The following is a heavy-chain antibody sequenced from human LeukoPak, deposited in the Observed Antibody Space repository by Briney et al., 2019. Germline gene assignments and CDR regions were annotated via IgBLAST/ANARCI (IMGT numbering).Heavy chain of an antibody. V-gene: IGHV4-4*07. J-gene: IGHJ1*01. Sequence: PSETLSLTCTVSGGSISSYYWSWIRQPAGKGLEWIGRIYTSGSTNYNPPLKSRVTMSVDTSKNQFSLKLSSVTAADTAVYYCAREGWELLSEYFQHWGQGTLVTVSS. D-gene: IGHD1-26*01. CDR3: AREGWELLSEYFQH. CDR1: GGSISSYY. CDR2: IYTSGST.